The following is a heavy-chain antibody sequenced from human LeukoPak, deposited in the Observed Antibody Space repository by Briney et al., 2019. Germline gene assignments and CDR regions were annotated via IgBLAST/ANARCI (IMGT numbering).Heavy chain of an antibody. V-gene: IGHV1-8*01. J-gene: IGHJ4*02. Sequence: ASVNVSCKASGYTFTSYDINWVRQATGQGLEWMGWMNPNSGNTGYAQKFQGRVTMTRNTSISTAYMELSSLRSEDTAVYYCARLKICGGDCYSRSLYFDYWGQGTLVTVSS. D-gene: IGHD2-21*02. CDR2: MNPNSGNT. CDR3: ARLKICGGDCYSRSLYFDY. CDR1: GYTFTSYD.